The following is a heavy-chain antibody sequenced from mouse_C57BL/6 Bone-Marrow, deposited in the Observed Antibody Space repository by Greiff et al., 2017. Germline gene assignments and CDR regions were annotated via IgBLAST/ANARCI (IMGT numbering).Heavy chain of an antibody. Sequence: VQLQQPGAELVKPGASVKVSCKASGYTFTSYWMHWVKQRPGQGLEWIGRIHPSDSDTNYNQKFKGKATLTVDKSSSTAYMPLSSLTSEDSAVSYYERGFYYDYDLDYWGQGTAVTVSS. J-gene: IGHJ4*01. CDR3: ERGFYYDYDLDY. V-gene: IGHV1-74*01. D-gene: IGHD2-4*01. CDR1: GYTFTSYW. CDR2: IHPSDSDT.